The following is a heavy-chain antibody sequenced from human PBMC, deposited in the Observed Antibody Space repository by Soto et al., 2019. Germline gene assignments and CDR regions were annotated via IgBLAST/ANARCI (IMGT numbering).Heavy chain of an antibody. CDR1: GFTFSSYS. Sequence: GGSLRLSCAASGFTFSSYSMNWVRQAPGKGLEWVSSISSSSSYIYYADSVKGRFTISRDNAKNSLYLQMNSLRAEDTAVYYCARDLDSSGWYGGFDYWGQGTLVTVSS. V-gene: IGHV3-21*01. D-gene: IGHD6-19*01. J-gene: IGHJ4*02. CDR3: ARDLDSSGWYGGFDY. CDR2: ISSSSSYI.